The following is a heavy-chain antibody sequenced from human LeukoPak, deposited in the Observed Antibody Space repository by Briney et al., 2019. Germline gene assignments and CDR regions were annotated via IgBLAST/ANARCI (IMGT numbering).Heavy chain of an antibody. D-gene: IGHD3-9*01. CDR3: ARDKDWAFDY. V-gene: IGHV3-48*02. J-gene: IGHJ4*02. Sequence: PGGSLRLSCAASGFPFSSYSMNWVRQAPGKGLEGLSYISRDSGATYYADSVRGRFSISRDNAKNSLHLQMNSLRDEDTAVYYCARDKDWAFDYWGQGALVTVSS. CDR1: GFPFSSYS. CDR2: ISRDSGAT.